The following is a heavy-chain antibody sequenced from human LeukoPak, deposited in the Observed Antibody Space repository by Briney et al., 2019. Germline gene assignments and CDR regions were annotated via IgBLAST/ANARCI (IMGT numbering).Heavy chain of an antibody. CDR2: INPNSGGT. CDR1: GYTFTSYY. D-gene: IGHD3-3*01. J-gene: IGHJ4*02. V-gene: IGHV1-2*02. CDR3: ARDLILEWLDKYSGSPIRSFDY. Sequence: ASVKVSCKASGYTFTSYYMHWVRQAPGQGLEWMGWINPNSGGTNYAQKFQGRVTMTRDTSISTAYMELSRLRSDDTAVYYCARDLILEWLDKYSGSPIRSFDYWGQGTLVTVSS.